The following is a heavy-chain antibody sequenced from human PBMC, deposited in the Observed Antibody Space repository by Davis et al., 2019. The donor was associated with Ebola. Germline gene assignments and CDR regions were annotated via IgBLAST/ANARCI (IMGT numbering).Heavy chain of an antibody. J-gene: IGHJ3*02. CDR2: ISSSGSTI. D-gene: IGHD3-3*01. CDR3: ARIFSDFWSGYYLGAFDI. CDR1: GFTFSDYY. V-gene: IGHV3-11*01. Sequence: GESLKISCAASGFTFSDYYMSWIRQAPGKGLEWVSYISSSGSTIYYADSVKGRFTISRDNAKNSLYLQMNSLRAEDTAVYYCARIFSDFWSGYYLGAFDIWGQGTMVTVSS.